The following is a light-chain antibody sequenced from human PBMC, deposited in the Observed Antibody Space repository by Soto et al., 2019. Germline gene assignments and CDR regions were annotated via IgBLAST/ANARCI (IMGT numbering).Light chain of an antibody. V-gene: IGLV1-47*01. J-gene: IGLJ2*01. Sequence: QPVLTQPPSASGTPGQRVTISCSGSSSNIGSNSVHWYQQLPGTAPKLLIYSNSQRPSGVPERISGSKSGTSASLAISGLRSEDEADYYCAAWDDSLSGVVFGGGPKVTVL. CDR3: AAWDDSLSGVV. CDR1: SSNIGSNS. CDR2: SNS.